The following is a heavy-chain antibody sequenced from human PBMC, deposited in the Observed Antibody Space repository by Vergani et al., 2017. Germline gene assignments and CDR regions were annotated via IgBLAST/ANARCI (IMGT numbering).Heavy chain of an antibody. V-gene: IGHV1-46*01. CDR3: ARVGTCSSTSCYAVFWWFDP. CDR1: GYTSTSYY. J-gene: IGHJ5*02. Sequence: QVQLVQSGAEVKKPGASVKVSCKASGYTSTSYYMHWVRQAPGQGLEWMGIINPSGGSTSYAQKFQGRVTITRDTSASTAYMELSSLRSEDTAVYYCARVGTCSSTSCYAVFWWFDPWGQGTLVTVSS. D-gene: IGHD2-2*01. CDR2: INPSGGST.